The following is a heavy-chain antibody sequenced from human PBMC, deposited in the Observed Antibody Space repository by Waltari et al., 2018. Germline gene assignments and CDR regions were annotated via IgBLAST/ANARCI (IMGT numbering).Heavy chain of an antibody. Sequence: QVQLVQSGAEVTKPGSSVKLSCKASGGTCSSYAISWVRSPPGHGRAWRGGISPIFGTANYAQKFQGRVTITADESTSTAYMELSSLRSEDTAVYYCARVWDYYDSSGSSYYMDVWGKGTTVTVSS. CDR2: ISPIFGTA. CDR3: ARVWDYYDSSGSSYYMDV. J-gene: IGHJ6*03. D-gene: IGHD3-22*01. CDR1: GGTCSSYA. V-gene: IGHV1-69*12.